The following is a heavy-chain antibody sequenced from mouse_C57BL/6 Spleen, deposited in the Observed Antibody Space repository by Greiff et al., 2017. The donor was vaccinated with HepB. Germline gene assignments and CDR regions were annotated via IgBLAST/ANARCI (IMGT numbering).Heavy chain of an antibody. D-gene: IGHD2-5*01. CDR3: ARRGHSNSFAY. CDR2: INPSTGGT. Sequence: VQLQQSGPELVKPGASVKISCKASGYSFTGYYMNWVKQSPEKSLEWIGEINPSTGGTTYNQKFKAKATLTVDKSSSTAYMQLKSLTSEDSAVYYCARRGHSNSFAYWGQGTLVTVSA. V-gene: IGHV1-42*01. CDR1: GYSFTGYY. J-gene: IGHJ3*01.